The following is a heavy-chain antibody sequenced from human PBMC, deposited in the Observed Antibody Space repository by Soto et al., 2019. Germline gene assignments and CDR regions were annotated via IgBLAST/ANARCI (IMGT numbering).Heavy chain of an antibody. D-gene: IGHD3-22*01. CDR3: AKDSSGYPGGYFDY. CDR2: IYHSGST. V-gene: IGHV4-30-2*06. CDR1: GGSISSGGYS. J-gene: IGHJ4*02. Sequence: ASETLSLTCAVSGGSISSGGYSWSWIRQSPGKGLEWIGYIYHSGSTYYNPSLKSRVTISVDRSKNQFSLKLNSLRAEDTAVYYCAKDSSGYPGGYFDYWGQGTLVTVSS.